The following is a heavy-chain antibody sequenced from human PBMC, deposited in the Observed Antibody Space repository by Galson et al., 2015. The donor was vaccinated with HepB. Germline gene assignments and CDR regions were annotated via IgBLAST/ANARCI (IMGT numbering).Heavy chain of an antibody. J-gene: IGHJ6*02. CDR3: ALHAHPEIHYYYMDV. V-gene: IGHV3-7*03. CDR1: GLPFINYW. CDR2: INQFGGEK. D-gene: IGHD5-24*01. Sequence: SLRLSCAASGLPFINYWMSWVRQAPGKGLEWVANINQFGGEKNYVDSVKGRFTISRDNAKNSVYLQMNNLRVEDTARYYCALHAHPEIHYYYMDVWGQGTTVTVSS.